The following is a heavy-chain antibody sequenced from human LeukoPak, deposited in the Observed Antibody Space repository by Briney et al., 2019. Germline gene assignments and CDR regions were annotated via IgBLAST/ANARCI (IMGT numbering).Heavy chain of an antibody. CDR2: ISWNSGSI. J-gene: IGHJ4*02. V-gene: IGHV3-9*01. D-gene: IGHD5-24*01. CDR1: GFTFYSYA. Sequence: GGSLRLSCAASGFTFYSYAMSWVRRAPGKGLEWVSGISWNSGSIGYADSVKGRFTISRDNAKNSLYLQMNSLRAEDTALYYCAKVRGRWLQPPFDYWGQGTLVTVSS. CDR3: AKVRGRWLQPPFDY.